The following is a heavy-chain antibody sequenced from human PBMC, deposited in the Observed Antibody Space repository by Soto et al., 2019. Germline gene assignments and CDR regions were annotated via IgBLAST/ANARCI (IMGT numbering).Heavy chain of an antibody. Sequence: QVQLVESGGGVVQPGRSLRLSCAASGFTFGSYGMHWVRQAPGKGLEWVAVISYDGSNKYYADSVKGRFTISRDNSKNTLYLQMNSLRAEDTAVYYCAKGNPPGIAVAISRGAFDIWGQGTMVTVSS. CDR1: GFTFGSYG. J-gene: IGHJ3*02. V-gene: IGHV3-30*18. CDR2: ISYDGSNK. D-gene: IGHD6-19*01. CDR3: AKGNPPGIAVAISRGAFDI.